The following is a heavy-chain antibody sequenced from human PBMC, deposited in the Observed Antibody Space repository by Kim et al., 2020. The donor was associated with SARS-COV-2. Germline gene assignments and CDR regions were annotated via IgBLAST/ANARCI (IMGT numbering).Heavy chain of an antibody. V-gene: IGHV3-21*01. CDR2: ISSSSSYI. Sequence: GGSLRLSCAASGFTFSSYSMNWVRQAPGKGLEWVSSISSSSSYIYYADSVKGRFTISRDNAKNSLYLQMNSLRAEDTAVYYCARDRVDYGGNSYYYYGMDVWGQGTTVTVSS. CDR3: ARDRVDYGGNSYYYYGMDV. CDR1: GFTFSSYS. J-gene: IGHJ6*02. D-gene: IGHD4-17*01.